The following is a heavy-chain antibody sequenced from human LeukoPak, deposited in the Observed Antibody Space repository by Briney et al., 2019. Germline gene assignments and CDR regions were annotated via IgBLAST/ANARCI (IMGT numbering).Heavy chain of an antibody. Sequence: SVKVSCKASGYTFTSYGISWVRQAPGQGLEWMGGIIPIFGTANYAQKFQGRVTITAGESTSTAYMELSSLRSEDTAVYYCASTGDILTGYPDWGQGTLVTVSS. CDR1: GYTFTSYG. D-gene: IGHD3-9*01. CDR2: IIPIFGTA. CDR3: ASTGDILTGYPD. V-gene: IGHV1-69*13. J-gene: IGHJ4*02.